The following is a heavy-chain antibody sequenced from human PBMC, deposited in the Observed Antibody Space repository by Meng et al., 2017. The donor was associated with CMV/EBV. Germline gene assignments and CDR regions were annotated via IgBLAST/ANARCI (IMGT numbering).Heavy chain of an antibody. CDR3: ARDNSDVPAGTGVFDY. CDR1: GFTFSSYS. Sequence: GGSLRLSCAASGFTFSSYSMNWVRQAPGKGLEWVSSISSSSSYIYYADSVKGRFTISRDNAKNSLYPQMNSLRAEDTAVYYCARDNSDVPAGTGVFDYWGQGTLVTVSS. J-gene: IGHJ4*02. V-gene: IGHV3-21*01. D-gene: IGHD6-13*01. CDR2: ISSSSSYI.